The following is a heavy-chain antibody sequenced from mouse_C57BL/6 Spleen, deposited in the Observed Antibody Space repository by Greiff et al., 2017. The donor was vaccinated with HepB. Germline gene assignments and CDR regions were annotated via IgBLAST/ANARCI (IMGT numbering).Heavy chain of an antibody. V-gene: IGHV1-19*01. CDR1: GYTFTDYY. Sequence: EVQRVESGPVLVKPGASVKMSCKASGYTFTDYYMNWVKQSHGKSREWIGVINPYNGGTSYNQKFKGKATLTVDKSSSTAYMELNSLTSEDSAVYYCASGGYRMAPAYWGQGTLVTVSA. J-gene: IGHJ3*01. CDR2: INPYNGGT. D-gene: IGHD2-10*02. CDR3: ASGGYRMAPAY.